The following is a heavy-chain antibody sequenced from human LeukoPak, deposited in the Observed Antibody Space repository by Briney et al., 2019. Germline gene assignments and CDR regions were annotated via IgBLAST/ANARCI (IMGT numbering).Heavy chain of an antibody. J-gene: IGHJ4*02. CDR2: IYTSGST. Sequence: SETLSLTCAVYGGSFSSYYWSWIRQPAGKGLEWIGRIYTSGSTNYNPSLKSRVTMSVDTSKNQFSLKLSSVTAADTAVYYCARGSGILTGYYHFDYWGQGTLVTVSS. CDR3: ARGSGILTGYYHFDY. D-gene: IGHD3-9*01. CDR1: GGSFSSYY. V-gene: IGHV4-59*10.